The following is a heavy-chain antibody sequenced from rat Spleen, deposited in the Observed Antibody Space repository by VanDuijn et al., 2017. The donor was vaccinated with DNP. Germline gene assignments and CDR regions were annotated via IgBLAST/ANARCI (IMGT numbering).Heavy chain of an antibody. CDR1: GFTFSYYW. CDR2: ITGGGGTT. V-gene: IGHV5-31*01. Sequence: EVQLVESGGGLVQPGRSLKLSCVASGFTFSYYWMAWIRQVPGKGLEWIASITGGGGTTSYPDSVKGRFTISRDYAKPTLYLQMDSLRSEDTATYYCTRYYDSFDYWGQGVMVTVSS. J-gene: IGHJ2*01. D-gene: IGHD1-1*01. CDR3: TRYYDSFDY.